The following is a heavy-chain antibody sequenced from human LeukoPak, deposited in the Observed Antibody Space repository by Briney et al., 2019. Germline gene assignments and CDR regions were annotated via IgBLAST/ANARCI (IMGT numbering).Heavy chain of an antibody. V-gene: IGHV3-23*01. CDR1: RFTFSSYA. D-gene: IGHD2-8*01. J-gene: IGHJ6*02. CDR3: AKGVLMVYAMADV. CDR2: ISGSGGST. Sequence: GGSLRLSCAASRFTFSSYAMSWVRQAPGKGLEWVSAISGSGGSTYYADSVKGRFTISRDNSKNTLFLQMNSLRAEDTAVYYCAKGVLMVYAMADVWGQGTTVTVSS.